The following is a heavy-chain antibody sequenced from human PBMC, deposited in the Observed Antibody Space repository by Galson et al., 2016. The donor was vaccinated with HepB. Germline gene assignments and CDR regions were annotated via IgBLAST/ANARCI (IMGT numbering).Heavy chain of an antibody. V-gene: IGHV3-33*01. CDR1: EFPFGVYG. J-gene: IGHJ4*02. Sequence: SLRLSCAASEFPFGVYGMHWVRQAPGKGLEWVAAFGHDGNYKHGADSVKGRFTTSRDNSQNTLYLQMDSLRADDTAVYYCARGRRESWTHGLSDCGVNGGFTRSCERCQHTLSRQMEGLMPNVTAVYYGASGRGNGGTNGLFNDWGQGALVTVCS. CDR3: ARGRRESWTHGLSDCGVNGGFTRSCERCQHTLSRQMEGLMPNVTAVYYGASGRGNGGTNGLFND. D-gene: IGHD2-21*02. CDR2: FGHDGNYK.